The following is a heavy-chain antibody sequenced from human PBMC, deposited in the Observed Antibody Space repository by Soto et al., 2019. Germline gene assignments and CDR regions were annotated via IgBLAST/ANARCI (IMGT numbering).Heavy chain of an antibody. D-gene: IGHD2-21*01. Sequence: QVHLVQSGAEVKKPGSSVKVSCKASGGTFSTYAISWVRQAPGQGPEWMGGIIPIFETAASYAQKFQGRVMITADKSTGTAYMELSSLRSEDTAMYYCARHPRTVVVVDASYF. V-gene: IGHV1-69*06. CDR3: ARHPRTVVVVDASYF. J-gene: IGHJ4*01. CDR2: IIPIFETAA. CDR1: GGTFSTYA.